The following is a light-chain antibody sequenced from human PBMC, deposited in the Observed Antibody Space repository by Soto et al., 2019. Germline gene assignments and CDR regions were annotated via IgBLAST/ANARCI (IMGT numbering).Light chain of an antibody. CDR3: QQYYSYPRT. CDR2: HAS. V-gene: IGKV1-5*01. CDR1: QSVSGW. J-gene: IGKJ1*01. Sequence: DIQMTQSPSTLSASVGDTVTVTCRASQSVSGWLAWYQQKPGEPPKLLIYHASPLPRGVPSRFSGSGSGTDFTLTISCLQSEDFATYYCQQYYSYPRTFGQGTKV.